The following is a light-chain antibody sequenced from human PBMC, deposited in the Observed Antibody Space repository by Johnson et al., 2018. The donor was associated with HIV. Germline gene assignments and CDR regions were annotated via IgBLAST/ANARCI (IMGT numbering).Light chain of an antibody. CDR3: GTWDSRLSAYV. CDR2: DNN. Sequence: QSVLTQSPSVSAAPGQMVSISCSGSSSNIGKNYVSWYQQFPGTAPKLLIYDNNKRPSGIPDRFSGSKSGTSATLGITGLQTGDEADYYCGTWDSRLSAYVFGAGTKVTVL. J-gene: IGLJ1*01. CDR1: SSNIGKNY. V-gene: IGLV1-51*01.